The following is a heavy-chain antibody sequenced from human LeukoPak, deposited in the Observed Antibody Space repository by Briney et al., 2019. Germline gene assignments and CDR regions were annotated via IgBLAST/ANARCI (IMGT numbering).Heavy chain of an antibody. V-gene: IGHV4-61*05. CDR3: ARQGGYHSPFDY. Sequence: SETLSLTCTVSGGSISSSSYYWSWIRQPPGKGLEWIGIYYTGSTNCNPSLKSRVTISVDTSKNQFSLKLSSVTAADTAVYYCARQGGYHSPFDYWGQGTLVTVSS. J-gene: IGHJ4*02. CDR1: GGSISSSSYY. D-gene: IGHD3-22*01. CDR2: YYTGST.